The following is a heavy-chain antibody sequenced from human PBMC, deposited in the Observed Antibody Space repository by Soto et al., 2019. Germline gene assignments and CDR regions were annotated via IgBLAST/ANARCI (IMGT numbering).Heavy chain of an antibody. V-gene: IGHV5-51*01. D-gene: IGHD3-10*01. CDR3: AGGGVRGVITRTRDYYGMDV. J-gene: IGHJ6*02. CDR2: IYPGDSDT. Sequence: PVESLKISCKGSGYSFTSYWIGWVRQMPGKGLEWMGIIYPGDSDTRYSPSFQGQVTISADKSISTAYLQWSSLRASDTAMYYCAGGGVRGVITRTRDYYGMDVWGQGTTVTVS. CDR1: GYSFTSYW.